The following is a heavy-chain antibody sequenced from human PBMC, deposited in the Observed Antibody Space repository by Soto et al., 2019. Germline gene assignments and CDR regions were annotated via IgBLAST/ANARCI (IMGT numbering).Heavy chain of an antibody. Sequence: PSETLSLTCTVSGGSISSGDYYWSWIRQPPGKGLEWIGYIYYSGSTYYNPSLKSRVTISVDTSRNQFSLKLSSVTAAEKAVYYCARTNIATVVLPGRFDHWGQGNMLTVS. CDR3: ARTNIATVVLPGRFDH. V-gene: IGHV4-30-4*01. D-gene: IGHD2-15*01. CDR2: IYYSGST. CDR1: GGSISSGDYY. J-gene: IGHJ5*02.